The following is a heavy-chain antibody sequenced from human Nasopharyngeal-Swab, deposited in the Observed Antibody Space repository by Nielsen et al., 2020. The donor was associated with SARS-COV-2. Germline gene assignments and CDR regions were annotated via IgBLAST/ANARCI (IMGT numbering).Heavy chain of an antibody. D-gene: IGHD1-1*01. J-gene: IGHJ4*02. Sequence: SETLSLTCTVSGGSISSSSYYWGWIRQPPGKGLEWIGSIYYSGSTYYNPSLKSRVTISVDTSKNQFSLKLSSVTAADTAVYYCARDLDWNEGLDYWGQGILVTVSS. V-gene: IGHV4-39*07. CDR3: ARDLDWNEGLDY. CDR2: IYYSGST. CDR1: GGSISSSSYY.